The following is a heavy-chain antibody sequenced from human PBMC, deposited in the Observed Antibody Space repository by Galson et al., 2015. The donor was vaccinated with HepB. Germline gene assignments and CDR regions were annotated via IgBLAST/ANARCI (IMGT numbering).Heavy chain of an antibody. D-gene: IGHD3/OR15-3a*01. V-gene: IGHV4-39*01. J-gene: IGHJ5*02. Sequence: SEPLSLTCSVSGASINSSNYYWGWVRQPPGKGLEWIGSLYYSGSTYYNPSLKSRLTMSVDSSKNQFSLRLKSVTVADTAIYYCTRRTVDPWGQGALVTVSS. CDR1: GASINSSNYY. CDR2: LYYSGST. CDR3: TRRTVDP.